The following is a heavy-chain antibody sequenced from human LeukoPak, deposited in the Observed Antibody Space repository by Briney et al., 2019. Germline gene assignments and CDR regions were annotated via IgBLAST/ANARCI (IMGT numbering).Heavy chain of an antibody. Sequence: GGSLRLSCAASGFTFSGSAVHWARQSSGKGLEWVGHIDKKDNLYATAYAESVKGRFTISRDDSKDTAFLHMDSLKTEDTALYYCTRDRGTYNWFDPWGQGTLVTVSS. D-gene: IGHD2-15*01. J-gene: IGHJ5*02. CDR3: TRDRGTYNWFDP. V-gene: IGHV3-73*01. CDR1: GFTFSGSA. CDR2: IDKKDNLYAT.